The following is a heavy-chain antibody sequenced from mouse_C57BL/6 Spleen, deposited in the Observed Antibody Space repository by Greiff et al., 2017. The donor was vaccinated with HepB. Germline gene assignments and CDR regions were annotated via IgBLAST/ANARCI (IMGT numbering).Heavy chain of an antibody. CDR1: GYTFTDYY. CDR2: INPYNGGT. V-gene: IGHV1-19*01. Sequence: EVQRVESGPVLVKPGASVKMSCKASGYTFTDYYMNWVKQSHGKSLEWIGVINPYNGGTSYNQKFKGKATLTVDKSSSTAYMELNSLTSEDSAVYYCARRYYYGSSYPYYFDYWGQGTTLTVSS. CDR3: ARRYYYGSSYPYYFDY. J-gene: IGHJ2*01. D-gene: IGHD1-1*01.